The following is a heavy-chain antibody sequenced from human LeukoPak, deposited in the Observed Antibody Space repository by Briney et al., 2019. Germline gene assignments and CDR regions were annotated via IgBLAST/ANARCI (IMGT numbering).Heavy chain of an antibody. CDR2: IYHSGST. CDR1: GGSISSGGYY. V-gene: IGHV4-30-2*01. Sequence: PSQTLSLTCTVSGGSISSGGYYWSWIRQPPGKGLEWIGYIYHSGSTYYNPSLKSRVTISVDTSKNQFSLKLSSVTAADTAVYYCARAGHYDSNFDYWGQGTLVTVSS. CDR3: ARAGHYDSNFDY. D-gene: IGHD5-12*01. J-gene: IGHJ4*02.